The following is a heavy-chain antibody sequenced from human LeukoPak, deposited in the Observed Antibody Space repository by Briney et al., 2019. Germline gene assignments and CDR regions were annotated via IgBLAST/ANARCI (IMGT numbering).Heavy chain of an antibody. J-gene: IGHJ4*02. Sequence: GGSLTLSCAASGFTFRSSGMHWVRQVPGKGVEWVALIYYDGSNYYYSASVKGRFTISRDNSRNTLYLQMNSLRAEDTAIYYCATYGSGTYRLDYWGQGTLVIVSS. D-gene: IGHD3-10*01. CDR3: ATYGSGTYRLDY. CDR1: GFTFRSSG. V-gene: IGHV3-33*01. CDR2: IYYDGSNY.